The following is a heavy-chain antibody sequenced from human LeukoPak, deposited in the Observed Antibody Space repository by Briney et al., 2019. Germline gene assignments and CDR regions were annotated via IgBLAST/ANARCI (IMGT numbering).Heavy chain of an antibody. Sequence: PGGSLRLSCVTSGFTFSDYAMSWVRQAPGKGLEWVSLISGSGDSTYYADSVEGRFTISRDNYENLLYLQMDRLRADDTAIYYCAKDGSYYNFDYWGQGTLVTVSS. CDR2: ISGSGDST. CDR3: AKDGSYYNFDY. CDR1: GFTFSDYA. D-gene: IGHD1-26*01. V-gene: IGHV3-23*01. J-gene: IGHJ4*02.